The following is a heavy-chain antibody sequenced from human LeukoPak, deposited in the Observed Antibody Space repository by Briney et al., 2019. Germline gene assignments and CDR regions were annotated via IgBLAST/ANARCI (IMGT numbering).Heavy chain of an antibody. Sequence: ASVKVSCKVPGYTLTELSMHWVRQAPGKGLEWMGGFDPEDGETIYAQKFQGRVTMTEDTSTDTAYMELSSLRSEDMAVYYCATLRGYDSSGYYPGDFQHWGQGTLVTVSS. J-gene: IGHJ1*01. CDR3: ATLRGYDSSGYYPGDFQH. V-gene: IGHV1-24*01. D-gene: IGHD3-22*01. CDR1: GYTLTELS. CDR2: FDPEDGET.